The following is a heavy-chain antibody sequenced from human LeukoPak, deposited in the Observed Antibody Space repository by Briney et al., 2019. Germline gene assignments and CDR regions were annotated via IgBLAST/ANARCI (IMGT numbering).Heavy chain of an antibody. Sequence: SETLSLTCTVSGVSFSSYYWTWIRQPPGKGLEWIGYIYYSGSTNYNPSLKSRVTISVDTSKNQFSLKLSSVTAADTAVYYCARETSQKGAHYMDVWGKGTTVTISS. CDR1: GVSFSSYY. CDR3: ARETSQKGAHYMDV. J-gene: IGHJ6*03. D-gene: IGHD3-16*01. V-gene: IGHV4-59*01. CDR2: IYYSGST.